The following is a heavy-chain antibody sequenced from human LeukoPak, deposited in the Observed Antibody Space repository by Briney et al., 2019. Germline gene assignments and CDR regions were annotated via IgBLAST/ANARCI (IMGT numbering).Heavy chain of an antibody. J-gene: IGHJ3*02. V-gene: IGHV3-23*01. D-gene: IGHD5-18*01. CDR3: AKAFREFGSSSSYSSFDT. CDR1: GFTFSSYA. Sequence: GGSLRLSCAAAGFTFSSYAMYWGRQAPGKGLEWVSGVSYSRGATYYADSVKGRFTISRDDSQNILYLQMNGLRAEDTAVYFCAKAFREFGSSSSYSSFDTWGQGTMVTVSS. CDR2: VSYSRGAT.